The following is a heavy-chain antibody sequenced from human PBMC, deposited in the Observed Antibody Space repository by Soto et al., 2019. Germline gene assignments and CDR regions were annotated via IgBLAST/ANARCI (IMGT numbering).Heavy chain of an antibody. J-gene: IGHJ4*02. V-gene: IGHV3-23*01. Sequence: GGSLRLSCAASGFTFTSYAMGWVRQAPGKGLEWVSVISSGGSTYYADSVRGRFTISRDNSKDTLSLQMNSLRAEDTAVYYCAKRRGAGGHFDYWGQGALVTSPQ. CDR1: GFTFTSYA. CDR2: ISSGGST. CDR3: AKRRGAGGHFDY. D-gene: IGHD2-15*01.